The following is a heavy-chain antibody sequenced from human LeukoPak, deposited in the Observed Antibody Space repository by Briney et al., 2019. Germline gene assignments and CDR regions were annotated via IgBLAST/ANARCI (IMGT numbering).Heavy chain of an antibody. CDR2: INPSGGST. CDR1: GYTFTSYY. CDR3: ARDHGGVAVAGRGEFDY. D-gene: IGHD6-19*01. V-gene: IGHV1-46*01. J-gene: IGHJ4*02. Sequence: ASVKVSCKASGYTFTSYYMHWVRQAPGQGLEWMGIINPSGGSTSYAQKLQGRVTMTRDTSTSTVYMELSSLRSEDTAVYYCARDHGGVAVAGRGEFDYWGQGTLVTVSS.